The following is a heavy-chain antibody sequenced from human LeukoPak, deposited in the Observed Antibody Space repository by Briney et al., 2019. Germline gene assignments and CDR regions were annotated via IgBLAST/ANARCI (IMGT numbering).Heavy chain of an antibody. J-gene: IGHJ4*02. V-gene: IGHV4-59*08. CDR3: ARGRGYSYGLPAY. Sequence: KPSETLSLTCTVSGGSISSYYWSWIRQPPGKGLEWIGYIYYSGSTNYNPSLKSRVTISVDTSKNQFSLKLSSVTAADTAVYYCARGRGYSYGLPAYWGQGTLVTVSS. CDR2: IYYSGST. CDR1: GGSISSYY. D-gene: IGHD5-18*01.